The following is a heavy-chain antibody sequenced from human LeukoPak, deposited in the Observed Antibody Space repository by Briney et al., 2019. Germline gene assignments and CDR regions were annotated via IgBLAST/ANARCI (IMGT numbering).Heavy chain of an antibody. Sequence: GASVKVSYKASGGTFSSYAISWVRQAPGQGLEWMGGIIPIFGTANYAQKFQGRVTITADESTSTAYMELSSLRSEDTAVYYCASGIAAAGTNYYYYYYMDVWGKGTTVTISS. CDR3: ASGIAAAGTNYYYYYYMDV. D-gene: IGHD6-13*01. J-gene: IGHJ6*03. CDR2: IIPIFGTA. CDR1: GGTFSSYA. V-gene: IGHV1-69*13.